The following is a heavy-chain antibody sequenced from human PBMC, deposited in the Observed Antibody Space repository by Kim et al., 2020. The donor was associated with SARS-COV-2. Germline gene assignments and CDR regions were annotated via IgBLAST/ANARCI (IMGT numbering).Heavy chain of an antibody. J-gene: IGHJ4*02. D-gene: IGHD6-6*01. CDR2: IYPGDSDT. CDR3: ARQRSSSSDY. CDR1: ASSFASNW. Sequence: GESLKISCQGSASSFASNWIGWVRQMPGKGLEWMGLIYPGDSDTRYSPSFQGQVTISVDKSISTAFLQWSSLKASDTAMYYCARQRSSSSDYWGQGTLVTVSS. V-gene: IGHV5-51*01.